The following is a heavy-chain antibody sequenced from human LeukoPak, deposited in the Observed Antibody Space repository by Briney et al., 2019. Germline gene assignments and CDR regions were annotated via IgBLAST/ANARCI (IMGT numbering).Heavy chain of an antibody. J-gene: IGHJ4*02. CDR2: ISGDGGST. D-gene: IGHD5-18*01. V-gene: IGHV3-43*02. CDR1: GFTFDDYA. CDR3: AKEIAPVGYSDYYFDY. Sequence: GGSLRLSCAASGFTFDDYAMHWVRQAPGKGLEWVSLISGDGGSTYYADSVKGRFTISRDNSKNSLYLQMNSLRTEDTALYYCAKEIAPVGYSDYYFDYWGQGTLVTVSS.